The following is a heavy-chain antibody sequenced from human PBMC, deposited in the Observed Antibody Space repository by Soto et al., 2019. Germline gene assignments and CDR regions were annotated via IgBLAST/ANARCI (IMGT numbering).Heavy chain of an antibody. CDR1: GFTFTTYG. Sequence: QVQLVESGGGVVQPGRSLRLSCVAAGFTFTTYGLHWVRQPPGKGLEWLAVISYDGTKKYYADSVRGRFTISRDNSKNTLYLQMNSLRVDDTAVYYCARELTVVGLDSWGQGTLVTVSS. J-gene: IGHJ4*02. CDR3: ARELTVVGLDS. V-gene: IGHV3-30-3*01. D-gene: IGHD2-21*01. CDR2: ISYDGTKK.